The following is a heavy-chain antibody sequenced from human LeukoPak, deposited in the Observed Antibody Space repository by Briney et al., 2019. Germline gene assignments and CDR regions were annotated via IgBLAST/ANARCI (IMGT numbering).Heavy chain of an antibody. V-gene: IGHV1-46*01. Sequence: ASVKVSCKVSGYTLTELSMHWMRQAPGKGLEWMGIINPSGGSTSYAQKFQGRVTMTRDTSTSTVYMELSSLRSEDTAVYYCARDPGGYGRGTFDYWGQGTLVTVSS. CDR1: GYTLTELS. J-gene: IGHJ4*02. CDR2: INPSGGST. CDR3: ARDPGGYGRGTFDY. D-gene: IGHD5-12*01.